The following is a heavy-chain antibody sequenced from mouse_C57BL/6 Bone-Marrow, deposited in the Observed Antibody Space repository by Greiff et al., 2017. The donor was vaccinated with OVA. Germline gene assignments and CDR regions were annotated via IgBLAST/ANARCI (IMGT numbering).Heavy chain of an antibody. Sequence: VKLLESGGGLVQPGGSLKLSCAASGIDFSRYWMSWVRRAPGKGLEWIGEINPDSSTINYAPSLKDKFIISRDNAKNTLYLQMSKVRSEDTALYDCEGTVVAEGWYFDVWGTGTTVTVSS. CDR1: GIDFSRYW. CDR3: EGTVVAEGWYFDV. CDR2: INPDSSTI. D-gene: IGHD1-1*01. J-gene: IGHJ1*03. V-gene: IGHV4-1*01.